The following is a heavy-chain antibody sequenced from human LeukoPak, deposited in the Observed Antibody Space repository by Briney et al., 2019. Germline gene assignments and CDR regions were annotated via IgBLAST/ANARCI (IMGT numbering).Heavy chain of an antibody. CDR3: ARQKTVYPADYYYDSSGYYKYSWFDP. Sequence: SETLSLTCAVSGYSISSGYYWGWIRQPPGKGLEWIGSIYHSGSTYYNPSLKSRVTISVDTSKNQFSLKLSSVTAADTAVYYCARQKTVYPADYYYDSSGYYKYSWFDPWGQGTPVTVSS. CDR2: IYHSGST. J-gene: IGHJ5*02. D-gene: IGHD3-22*01. CDR1: GYSISSGYY. V-gene: IGHV4-38-2*01.